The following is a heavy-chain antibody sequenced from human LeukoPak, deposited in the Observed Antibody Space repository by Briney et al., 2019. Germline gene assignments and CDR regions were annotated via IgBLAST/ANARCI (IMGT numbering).Heavy chain of an antibody. V-gene: IGHV3-72*01. Sequence: GGSLRLSCAASGFSFSDHYMDWVRQAPGKGLEWVGRTRDKGNSYTTEYAASVKGRFTVSRDDSKNSVDLQMNSLRIEDAAVYYCARGPERGSSPYYHYGVDVWGQGTTVTVSS. D-gene: IGHD1-26*01. CDR2: TRDKGNSYTT. CDR1: GFSFSDHY. CDR3: ARGPERGSSPYYHYGVDV. J-gene: IGHJ6*02.